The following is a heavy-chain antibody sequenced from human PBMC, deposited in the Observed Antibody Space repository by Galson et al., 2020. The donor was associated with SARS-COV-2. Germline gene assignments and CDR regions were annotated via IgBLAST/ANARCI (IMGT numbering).Heavy chain of an antibody. CDR1: GFTFSSYG. Sequence: GESLKISCAASGFTFSSYGMHWVRQAPGKGLEWVPVIWYDGSNKYYADSVKGRFTISRDNSKNTLYLQMNSLRAEDTAVYYCARDQGIAAAGALGNWGQGTLVTVSS. V-gene: IGHV3-33*01. D-gene: IGHD6-13*01. J-gene: IGHJ4*02. CDR2: IWYDGSNK. CDR3: ARDQGIAAAGALGN.